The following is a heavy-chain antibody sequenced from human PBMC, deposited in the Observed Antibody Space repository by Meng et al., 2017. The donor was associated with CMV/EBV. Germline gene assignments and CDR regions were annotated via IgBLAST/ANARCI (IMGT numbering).Heavy chain of an antibody. Sequence: GESLKISCAASGFTFSSYGMHWVRQAPGKGLEWVAFIRYDGSNKYYADSVKGRFTISRDNSKNTLYLQMNSLRAEDTAVYYRAKRSGPDYWGQGTLVTVSS. CDR1: GFTFSSYG. J-gene: IGHJ4*02. V-gene: IGHV3-30*02. CDR3: AKRSGPDY. CDR2: IRYDGSNK.